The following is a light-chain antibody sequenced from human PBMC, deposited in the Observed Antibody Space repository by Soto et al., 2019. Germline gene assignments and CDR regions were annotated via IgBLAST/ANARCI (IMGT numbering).Light chain of an antibody. CDR2: GNS. CDR1: SSNIGAGYD. Sequence: QSVLTQPPSVSGAPGQRVTISCTGSSSNIGAGYDVHWYQQLPGTAPKLLIYGNSNRPSGVPDRFSGSKSGTSASLAITGLQAEDEADYYCQSYDSSLSALFVFGTGTRATAL. CDR3: QSYDSSLSALFV. J-gene: IGLJ1*01. V-gene: IGLV1-40*01.